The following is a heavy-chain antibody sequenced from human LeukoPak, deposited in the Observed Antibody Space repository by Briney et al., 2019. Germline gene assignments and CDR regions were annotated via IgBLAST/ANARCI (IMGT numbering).Heavy chain of an antibody. CDR1: GFTFSSCS. CDR3: ARTNHDFWSGYMPHPPLP. J-gene: IGHJ3*01. CDR2: ISSSSSYI. Sequence: GGSLRLSCAASGFTFSSCSMNWVRQAPGKGLEWVSSISSSSSYIYYADSVKGRFTISRDNAKNSLYLQMNSLRAEDTAVYYCARTNHDFWSGYMPHPPLPWGQGTMVTVSS. V-gene: IGHV3-21*01. D-gene: IGHD3-3*01.